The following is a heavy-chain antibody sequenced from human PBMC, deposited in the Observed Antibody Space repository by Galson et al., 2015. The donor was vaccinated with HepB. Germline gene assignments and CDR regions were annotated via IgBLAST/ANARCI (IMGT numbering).Heavy chain of an antibody. CDR2: ISGSGGST. D-gene: IGHD3-10*01. V-gene: IGHV3-23*01. J-gene: IGHJ3*02. CDR3: AKGHYGSGSYRPGSAFDI. CDR1: GFTFSSYA. Sequence: SLRLSCAASGFTFSSYAMSWVRQAPGKGLEWVSAISGSGGSTYYADSVKGRFTISRDNSKNTLYLQMNSLRAEDTAVYYCAKGHYGSGSYRPGSAFDIWGQGTMVTVSS.